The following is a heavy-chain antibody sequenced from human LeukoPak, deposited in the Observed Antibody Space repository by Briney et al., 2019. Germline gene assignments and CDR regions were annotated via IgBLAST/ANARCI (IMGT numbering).Heavy chain of an antibody. CDR3: AELGITMIGGV. Sequence: GGSLRLSCAASGFIFNDHAMHWVRQAPGKGLEWVSGINGNGGGTAYADSVKGRFTISRDNAKNSLYLQMNSLRAEDTAVYYCAELGITMIGGVWGKGTTVTISS. V-gene: IGHV3-9*01. J-gene: IGHJ6*04. CDR1: GFIFNDHA. CDR2: INGNGGGT. D-gene: IGHD3-10*02.